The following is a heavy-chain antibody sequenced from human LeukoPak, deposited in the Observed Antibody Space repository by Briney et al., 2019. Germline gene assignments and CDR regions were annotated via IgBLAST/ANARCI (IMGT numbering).Heavy chain of an antibody. J-gene: IGHJ3*02. CDR3: ATYSSDWYSDAFDI. D-gene: IGHD6-19*01. Sequence: SETLSLTCAVYGGSFSGYYWSWIRQPPGKGLEWIGEINHSGSTNYNPSLKSRVTISVDTSKNQFSLKLSSVTAADTAVYYCATYSSDWYSDAFDIWGQGTMVTVSS. V-gene: IGHV4-34*01. CDR2: INHSGST. CDR1: GGSFSGYY.